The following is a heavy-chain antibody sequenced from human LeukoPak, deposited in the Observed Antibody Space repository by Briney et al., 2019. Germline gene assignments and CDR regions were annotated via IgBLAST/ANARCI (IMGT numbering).Heavy chain of an antibody. Sequence: GGSLRLSCAASGFTLDDYGMSWVRQAPGKGLEWVSGINWTGDRTNFADSVRGRFTISRDNAKKSLYLQMSSLRPEDTALYYCARGSGWYGEDAFDIWGQGTVVTVSS. D-gene: IGHD6-19*01. CDR2: INWTGDRT. V-gene: IGHV3-20*04. J-gene: IGHJ3*02. CDR3: ARGSGWYGEDAFDI. CDR1: GFTLDDYG.